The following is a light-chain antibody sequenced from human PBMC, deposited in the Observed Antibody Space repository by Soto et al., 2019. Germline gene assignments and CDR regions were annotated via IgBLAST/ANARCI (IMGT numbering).Light chain of an antibody. Sequence: ELVLTHSPATLSLSPGERATLSFRASQFLSSYLAWYQQIPGQPPRLLIYDTSNRVTGIPARFSGSGSGTDFTLTISRLEPEDFAVYYCQQYGSSTLTFGGGTKVDIK. CDR3: QQYGSSTLT. CDR2: DTS. CDR1: QFLSSY. J-gene: IGKJ4*01. V-gene: IGKV3-20*01.